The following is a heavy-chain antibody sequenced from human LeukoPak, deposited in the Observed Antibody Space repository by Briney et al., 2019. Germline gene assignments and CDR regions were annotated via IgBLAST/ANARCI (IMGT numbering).Heavy chain of an antibody. CDR1: GYTFTSYG. J-gene: IGHJ3*02. D-gene: IGHD3-3*01. CDR3: ARFVLGADYDFWSGYYSDDAFDI. V-gene: IGHV1-18*01. CDR2: ISAYNGNT. Sequence: ASVKVSCKASGYTFTSYGISWVRQAPGQGLEWMGWISAYNGNTNYAQKLQGRVTVTTDTSTSTAYMELRSLRSDDTAVYYCARFVLGADYDFWSGYYSDDAFDIWGQGTMVTVSS.